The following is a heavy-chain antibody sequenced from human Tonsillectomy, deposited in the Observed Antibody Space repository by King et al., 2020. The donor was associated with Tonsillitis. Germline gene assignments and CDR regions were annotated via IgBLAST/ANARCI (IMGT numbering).Heavy chain of an antibody. D-gene: IGHD3-3*01. V-gene: IGHV3-23*04. CDR3: AKAYDFWCGRSWDY. Sequence: VQLVESGGGLVQPGGSLRLSCAASGFTFSNYAMSWVRQAPGKGLEWVSTISVSGGSTCYADSVKGRFTISRDNSKNTLYLQRNSLRAEDTAVYYCAKAYDFWCGRSWDYWGQGTLVTVSS. CDR2: ISVSGGST. J-gene: IGHJ4*02. CDR1: GFTFSNYA.